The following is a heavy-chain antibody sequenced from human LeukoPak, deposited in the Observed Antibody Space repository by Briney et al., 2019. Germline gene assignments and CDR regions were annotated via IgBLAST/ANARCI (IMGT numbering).Heavy chain of an antibody. J-gene: IGHJ4*02. CDR1: GFSFSSYA. Sequence: PGGSLRPSCAASGFSFSSYAMSWVRQAPGKGLEWVSAISDSGGSTYYADSEKGRFTISRDNSKNTLYLQMNSLRAEDTAVYYCAKGILRRYFDYWGQGTLVTVSS. D-gene: IGHD4-17*01. CDR3: AKGILRRYFDY. V-gene: IGHV3-23*01. CDR2: ISDSGGST.